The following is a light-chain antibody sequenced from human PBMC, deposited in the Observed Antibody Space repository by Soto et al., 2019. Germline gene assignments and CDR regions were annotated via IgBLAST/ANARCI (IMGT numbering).Light chain of an antibody. CDR2: DVS. CDR1: RSDIGAYNF. V-gene: IGLV2-14*03. Sequence: QSVLTQPASVSGSPGQSITITCTGTRSDIGAYNFVSWYQQHPGEVPKLMLYDVSIRPSGVSNRFSGSKSGNTASLTISGLQAEDEADYYCTSWTTSTTMIFGGGTKLTVL. J-gene: IGLJ2*01. CDR3: TSWTTSTTMI.